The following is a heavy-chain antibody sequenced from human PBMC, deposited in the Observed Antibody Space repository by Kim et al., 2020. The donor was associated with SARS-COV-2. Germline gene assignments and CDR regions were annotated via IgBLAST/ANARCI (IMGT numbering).Heavy chain of an antibody. J-gene: IGHJ4*02. CDR3: ARGHGLGTSGFDH. CDR2: VSPSGST. D-gene: IGHD7-27*01. CDR1: GDSSSRYY. Sequence: SETLSLTCTVSGDSSSRYYWNWLRQPPGEELEWIGYVSPSGSTQYNPSLESRVTISIDTSKNQFSLRLRSLTTADTAVYYCARGHGLGTSGFDHWGQGTLVTVSS. V-gene: IGHV4-59*01.